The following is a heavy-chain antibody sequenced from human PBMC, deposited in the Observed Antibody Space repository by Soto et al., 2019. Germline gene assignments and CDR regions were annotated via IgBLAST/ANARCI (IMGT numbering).Heavy chain of an antibody. Sequence: QVQVVESGGGVVQPGRSLRLSCAASGFTFSNYGMHWVRQAPGKGLEWVAVISNDGSNKNYADSVKGRFTISRDNSRKTLYLQMNSLRAEDTAVYYCAKDRVQIWLYVGIFDDWGQGTMVTVSS. V-gene: IGHV3-30*18. CDR1: GFTFSNYG. J-gene: IGHJ4*02. CDR3: AKDRVQIWLYVGIFDD. CDR2: ISNDGSNK. D-gene: IGHD5-18*01.